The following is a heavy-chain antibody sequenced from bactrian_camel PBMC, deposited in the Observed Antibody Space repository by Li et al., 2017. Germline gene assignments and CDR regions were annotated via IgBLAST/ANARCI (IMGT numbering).Heavy chain of an antibody. J-gene: IGHJ4*01. V-gene: IGHV3S26*01. D-gene: IGHD8*01. CDR1: GYTHPQYC. CDR3: AAELVFGHPLRGTYNY. CDR2: IDSDGDT. Sequence: HVQLVESGGGSVQAGGSLRLSCAASGYTHPQYCMAWFRQGPGKAREGVAAIDSDGDTSYAESVRGRFTISKDTSEDSAKNTLYLQMNSLKSEDTAMYYCAAELVFGHPLRGTYNYWGQGTQVTVS.